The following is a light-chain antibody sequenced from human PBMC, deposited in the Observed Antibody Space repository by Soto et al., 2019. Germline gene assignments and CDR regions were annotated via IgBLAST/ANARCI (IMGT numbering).Light chain of an antibody. J-gene: IGLJ1*01. CDR1: SSDVGGYNY. Sequence: SALTQPPSASGSPGQSVTISCTGTSSDVGGYNYVSWYQQHTGKAPKLMIYEVSKRPSGVPDRFSGSKSGNTASLTVSGLQSEDESDYYCSSYAGTSTLEVFGTGTKLTVL. CDR2: EVS. CDR3: SSYAGTSTLEV. V-gene: IGLV2-8*01.